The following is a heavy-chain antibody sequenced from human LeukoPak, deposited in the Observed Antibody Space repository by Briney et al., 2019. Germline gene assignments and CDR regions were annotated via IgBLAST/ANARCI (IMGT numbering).Heavy chain of an antibody. J-gene: IGHJ4*02. Sequence: GGSLRLSCAASGFTFDDYGMSWVRQASRKGLEWASGINWNGGSTGYADSVKGRFTISRDNAKNSLYLQMNNLRAEDTALYYCARYFDPYYYGSGSPSFDYWGQGTLVTVSS. V-gene: IGHV3-20*04. CDR1: GFTFDDYG. CDR2: INWNGGST. CDR3: ARYFDPYYYGSGSPSFDY. D-gene: IGHD3-10*01.